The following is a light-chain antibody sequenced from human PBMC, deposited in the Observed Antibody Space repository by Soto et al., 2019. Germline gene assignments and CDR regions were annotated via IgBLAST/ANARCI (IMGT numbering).Light chain of an antibody. J-gene: IGKJ1*01. CDR2: AAS. Sequence: VIWMTQSPSLLSASTGDRVTISCLMSQGISSYLAWYLQKPGKAPELLIYAASTLQSGVPSRFSGSGSGTDFTLTISCLQSEDFATYYCQQYYSFPPAFGQGTKVDI. CDR1: QGISSY. V-gene: IGKV1D-8*01. CDR3: QQYYSFPPA.